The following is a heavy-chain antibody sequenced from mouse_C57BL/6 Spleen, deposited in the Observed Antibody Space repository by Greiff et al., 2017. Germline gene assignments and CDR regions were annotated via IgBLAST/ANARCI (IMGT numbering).Heavy chain of an antibody. CDR2: IDPETGGT. V-gene: IGHV1-15*01. CDR1: GYTFTDYE. J-gene: IGHJ2*01. D-gene: IGHD1-1*01. CDR3: TRDYYGSSFDY. Sequence: QVHVKQSGAELVRPGASVTLSCKASGYTFTDYEMHWVKQTPVHGLAWIGAIDPETGGTASNQKFKGKDILTADKSSSTAYMELRSLTSEDSAVYYCTRDYYGSSFDYWGQGTTLTVSS.